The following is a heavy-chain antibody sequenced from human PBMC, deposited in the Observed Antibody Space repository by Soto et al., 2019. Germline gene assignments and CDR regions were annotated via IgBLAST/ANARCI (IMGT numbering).Heavy chain of an antibody. CDR1: GFTFSSSA. Sequence: SVKVSCKASGFTFSSSAAQWVRQARGQRLEWIGKIVVGSGDTNYAQKFQERVTITRDMSTSTAYMELSSLRSEDTAFYYCAAFDPGPMGFDPWGQGTLVTVSS. V-gene: IGHV1-58*01. CDR3: AAFDPGPMGFDP. D-gene: IGHD3-9*01. J-gene: IGHJ5*02. CDR2: IVVGSGDT.